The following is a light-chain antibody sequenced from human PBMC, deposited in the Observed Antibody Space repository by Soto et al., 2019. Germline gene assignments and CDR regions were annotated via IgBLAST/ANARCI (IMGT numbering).Light chain of an antibody. Sequence: QSALTQPASVSGSPGQSITISCTGTSSDVGSYNLVSWYQQHPGKAPKLMIYVDNKRPSGVSNRFSGSKSGNTASLTISGLRAEDEADYYCCSYAAGSTFVFGTGTKLTV. CDR2: VDN. CDR3: CSYAAGSTFV. J-gene: IGLJ1*01. CDR1: SSDVGSYNL. V-gene: IGLV2-23*02.